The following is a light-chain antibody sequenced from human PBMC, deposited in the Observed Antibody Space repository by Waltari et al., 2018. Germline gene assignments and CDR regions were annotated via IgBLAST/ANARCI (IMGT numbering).Light chain of an antibody. Sequence: QSALTQPATVSGSPGQSITISCTGTSSAFGGYNYVSWYQQHPGKAPKLIISEVSNRPSGGSNRFSGSKSGNTASLTIAGLHTEDEADYYCSSYAGDITLLFGTGTKVSVL. CDR3: SSYAGDITLL. CDR2: EVS. CDR1: SSAFGGYNY. J-gene: IGLJ1*01. V-gene: IGLV2-14*01.